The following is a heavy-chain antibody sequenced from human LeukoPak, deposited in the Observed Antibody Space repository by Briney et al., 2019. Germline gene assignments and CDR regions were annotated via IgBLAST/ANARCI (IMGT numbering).Heavy chain of an antibody. CDR2: ISYNRNT. CDR3: ARDNWQQVDRKWYYYGLDV. CDR1: GASITTYY. V-gene: IGHV4-59*01. Sequence: SATPSLTCPGAGASITTYYWSWRRQAPGKGLEWIGYISYNRNTTYNLSLKSRITTSMDTSTNQFSLKFSSVTAADTAVYYCARDNWQQVDRKWYYYGLDVWGQGTTVTVS. D-gene: IGHD1-26*01. J-gene: IGHJ6*02.